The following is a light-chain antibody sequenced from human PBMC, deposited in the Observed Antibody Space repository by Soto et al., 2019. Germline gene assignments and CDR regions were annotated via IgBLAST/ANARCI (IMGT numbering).Light chain of an antibody. V-gene: IGKV1-5*01. CDR3: QQYNSFSWP. CDR2: DAS. J-gene: IGKJ1*01. Sequence: DVEVTQSPSTLSASVGDSVTITCRASQSITIWLAWYQQKPGKAPKLLIYDASSLEGGVPSRFSGSGSGTEFTLTISGLQPDDFATYYCQQYNSFSWPFGQGTKVDIK. CDR1: QSITIW.